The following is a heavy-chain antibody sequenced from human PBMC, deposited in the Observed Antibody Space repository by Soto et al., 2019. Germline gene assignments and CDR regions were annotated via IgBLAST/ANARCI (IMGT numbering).Heavy chain of an antibody. V-gene: IGHV4-34*01. CDR3: ARVVRGDCYPLCGCDI. J-gene: IGHJ3*02. CDR2: INHSGTT. CDR1: GGSFSGYY. Sequence: SETLSLTCAVYGGSFSGYYWSWIRQPPGKGLEWIGVINHSGTTTYNPPLKDRVTISIDTSKNQFSLNLRSATAADTAVYYCARVVRGDCYPLCGCDIWGQGTMVTVSS. D-gene: IGHD2-21*02.